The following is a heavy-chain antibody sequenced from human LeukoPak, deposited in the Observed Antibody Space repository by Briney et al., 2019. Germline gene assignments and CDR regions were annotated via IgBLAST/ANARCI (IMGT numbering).Heavy chain of an antibody. CDR3: AKDWELGS. V-gene: IGHV4-59*01. CDR1: GASISSYY. J-gene: IGHJ5*02. D-gene: IGHD1-26*01. CDR2: IYIRGST. Sequence: TPSETLSLTCTVSGASISSYYWNWIRQPPGKGLEWIGNIYIRGSTNYNPSLKSRVTISLDTSKDQFSLKLTSVTAADTAFYYCAKDWELGSWGQGTLVTVSS.